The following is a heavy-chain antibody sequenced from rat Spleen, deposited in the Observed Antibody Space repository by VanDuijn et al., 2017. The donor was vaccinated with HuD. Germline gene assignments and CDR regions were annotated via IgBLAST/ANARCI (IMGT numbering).Heavy chain of an antibody. CDR2: ISYDGSST. D-gene: IGHD1-2*01. Sequence: EVQLVESDGGLVQPGRSLKLSCAASGFTFSDYYMAWVRQAPTKGLEWVATISYDGSSTYYRDSVKGRFTVSRDNAKSTLYLQINSLRSEDTATYFCARPDSSLYVMDAWGQGASVTVSS. CDR3: ARPDSSLYVMDA. CDR1: GFTFSDYY. V-gene: IGHV5-29*01. J-gene: IGHJ4*01.